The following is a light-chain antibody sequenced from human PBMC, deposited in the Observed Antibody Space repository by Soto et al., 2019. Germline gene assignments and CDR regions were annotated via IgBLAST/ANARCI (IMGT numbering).Light chain of an antibody. CDR2: GAS. V-gene: IGKV3-20*01. CDR3: QQYGSSPFT. J-gene: IGKJ3*01. CDR1: QSFSSSY. Sequence: EIVLTQSPGTLSLSPGERATLSCRASQSFSSSYLAWYQQKPAQAPRLLIYGASSRATGIPDRFGGSGSGTDFTLTISRLEPEDFAVYYCQQYGSSPFTFGPGTKVDIK.